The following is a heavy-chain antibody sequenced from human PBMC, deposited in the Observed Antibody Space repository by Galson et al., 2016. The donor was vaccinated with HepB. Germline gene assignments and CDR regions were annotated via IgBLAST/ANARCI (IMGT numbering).Heavy chain of an antibody. D-gene: IGHD3-16*01. V-gene: IGHV4-39*01. CDR3: ASGFDSGTYAFDY. CDR2: AISGST. J-gene: IGHJ4*02. Sequence: SETLSLTCTVSGGSISSRSYYWGWIRQPPGKGLEWIGSAISGSTYYNPSLKSRVTISVDTSTNQFSLKLSSVTAADTAIYYCASGFDSGTYAFDYWGQGALVTGSS. CDR1: GGSISSRSYY.